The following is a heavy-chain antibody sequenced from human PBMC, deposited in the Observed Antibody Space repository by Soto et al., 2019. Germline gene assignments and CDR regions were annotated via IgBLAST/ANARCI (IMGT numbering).Heavy chain of an antibody. CDR1: GDSISSPKW. Sequence: QVQLQESGPGLVKPSGTLSLTCAVSGDSISSPKWWTWLRQPPGKGLEWIGDLLHSGTTNYNPSLKSRVILSVHKSQTPFSLSLTSVTAADTAIYYCAYSSGWYRHDVWGQGTSVTVSS. CDR2: LLHSGTT. CDR3: AYSSGWYRHDV. V-gene: IGHV4-4*02. J-gene: IGHJ3*01. D-gene: IGHD6-19*01.